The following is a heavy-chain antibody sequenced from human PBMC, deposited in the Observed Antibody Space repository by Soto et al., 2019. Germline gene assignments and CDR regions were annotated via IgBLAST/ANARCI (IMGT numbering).Heavy chain of an antibody. CDR3: ARGPSSGWTYYYGVDV. CDR1: GGSFSGYY. D-gene: IGHD6-19*01. CDR2: INHSGST. J-gene: IGHJ6*02. Sequence: QVQLQQWGAGLLKPSETLSLTCAVYGGSFSGYYWSWIRQPPGKGLEWIGEINHSGSTNYNPSLKSRVTISVDTSKNQFSLKLSSVTAADTAVYYCARGPSSGWTYYYGVDVWGQGTTVTVSS. V-gene: IGHV4-34*01.